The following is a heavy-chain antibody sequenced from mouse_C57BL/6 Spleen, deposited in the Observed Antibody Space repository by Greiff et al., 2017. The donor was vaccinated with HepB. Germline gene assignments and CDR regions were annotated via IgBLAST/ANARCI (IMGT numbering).Heavy chain of an antibody. V-gene: IGHV3-6*01. CDR1: GYSITSGYY. CDR2: ISYDGSN. J-gene: IGHJ3*01. CDR3: ARDVDYDKGFAY. Sequence: EVQLQESGPGLVKPSQSLSLTCSVTGYSITSGYYWNWIRQFPGNKLEWMGYISYDGSNNYNPSLKNRISITRDTSKNQFFLKLNSVTTEDTATYYCARDVDYDKGFAYWGQGTLVTVSA. D-gene: IGHD2-4*01.